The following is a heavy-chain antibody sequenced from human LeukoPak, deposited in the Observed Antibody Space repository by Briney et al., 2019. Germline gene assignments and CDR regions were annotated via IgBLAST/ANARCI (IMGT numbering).Heavy chain of an antibody. CDR1: GESFSGYY. Sequence: PSETLSLTCAVYGESFSGYYWSWIRQPPGKGLEWIGEINHSGSTNYNPSLKSRVTISVDTSKNQFSLKLSSVTAADAAVYYCARGHDYGVAWFQHWGQGTLVTVSS. CDR3: ARGHDYGVAWFQH. V-gene: IGHV4-34*01. CDR2: INHSGST. D-gene: IGHD4-17*01. J-gene: IGHJ1*01.